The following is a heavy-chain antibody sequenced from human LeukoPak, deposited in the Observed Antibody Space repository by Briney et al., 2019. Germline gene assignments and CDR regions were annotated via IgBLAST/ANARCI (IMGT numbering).Heavy chain of an antibody. CDR1: GFSFTTYW. CDR3: AELGITMIGGV. J-gene: IGHJ6*04. D-gene: IGHD3-10*02. V-gene: IGHV3-7*01. CDR2: IKQDGTEK. Sequence: PGGSLRLSCAASGFSFTTYWMSWVRQAPGKGLEWVANIKQDGTEKYYVDSVKGRFTISRDNAKNSLYLQMNSLRAEDTAVYYCAELGITMIGGVWGKGTTVTISS.